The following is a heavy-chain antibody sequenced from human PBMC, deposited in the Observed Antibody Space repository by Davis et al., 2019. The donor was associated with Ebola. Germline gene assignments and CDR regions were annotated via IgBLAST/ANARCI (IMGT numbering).Heavy chain of an antibody. CDR2: ISGGGGST. Sequence: GGSLRLSCAASGFTFSIYAMTWVRRAPGKGLECVSGISGGGGSTYYADSVKGRFTISRDNAKNSLYLQMNSLRAEDTAVYYCARGSQKRITMMSTYFDYWGQGTLVTVSS. CDR3: ARGSQKRITMMSTYFDY. CDR1: GFTFSIYA. V-gene: IGHV3-23*01. J-gene: IGHJ4*02. D-gene: IGHD3-22*01.